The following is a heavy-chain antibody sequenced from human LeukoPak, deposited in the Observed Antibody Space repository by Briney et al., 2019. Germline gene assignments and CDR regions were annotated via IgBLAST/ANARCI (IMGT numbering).Heavy chain of an antibody. D-gene: IGHD1-26*01. CDR1: GGSFSGYY. CDR3: ARGNPSGSSAAFDY. V-gene: IGHV4-34*01. CDR2: INHSGST. J-gene: IGHJ4*02. Sequence: SETLSLTCAVYGGSFSGYYWSWIRQPPGKGLEWIGEINHSGSTNYNPSLKSRVTISVDTSKNQFSLKLSSVTAADTAVYYCARGNPSGSSAAFDYWGQGTLVTVSS.